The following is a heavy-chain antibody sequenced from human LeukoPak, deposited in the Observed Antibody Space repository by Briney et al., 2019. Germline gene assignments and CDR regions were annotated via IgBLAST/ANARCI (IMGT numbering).Heavy chain of an antibody. CDR2: MNPNSGNT. CDR1: GYTFTSYD. Sequence: GASVKVSCKASGYTFTSYDINWVRQATGQGLEWMGWMNPNSGNTGYAQKFQGRVTMTRNTSISTAYMELSSLRSEDTAVYYCASQEVLRYFDWFPWGQGTLVTVSS. CDR3: ASQEVLRYFDWFP. D-gene: IGHD3-9*01. V-gene: IGHV1-8*01. J-gene: IGHJ5*02.